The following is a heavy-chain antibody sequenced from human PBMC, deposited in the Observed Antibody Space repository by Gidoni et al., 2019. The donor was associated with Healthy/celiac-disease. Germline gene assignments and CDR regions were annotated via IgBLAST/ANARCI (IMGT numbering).Heavy chain of an antibody. CDR2: SDYSGST. CDR1: GGSVSSGSYY. Sequence: QVQLQESGPGLVKLSETLSLTCTVSGGSVSSGSYYWSWIRQPPGKGLEWIGYSDYSGSTNYNPSLKSRVTISVDTSKNQFSLKLSSVTAADTTGYYCAKADIVVVPAAMPSYYYYGMDVWGQGTTVTVSS. J-gene: IGHJ6*02. CDR3: AKADIVVVPAAMPSYYYYGMDV. D-gene: IGHD2-2*01. V-gene: IGHV4-61*01.